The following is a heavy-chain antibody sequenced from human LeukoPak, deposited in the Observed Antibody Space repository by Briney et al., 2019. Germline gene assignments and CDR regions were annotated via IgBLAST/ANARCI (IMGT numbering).Heavy chain of an antibody. CDR1: GYTFTGYY. V-gene: IGHV1-2*02. J-gene: IGHJ4*02. CDR3: AKYYYDSSGYRALDY. Sequence: ASVKVSCKASGYTFTGYYMHWVRQAPGQGLEWMGWINPNSGGTNYAQKFQGRVTMTRDTSISTVYMELSRLRSDDTAVYYCAKYYYDSSGYRALDYWGQGTLVTVSS. CDR2: INPNSGGT. D-gene: IGHD3-22*01.